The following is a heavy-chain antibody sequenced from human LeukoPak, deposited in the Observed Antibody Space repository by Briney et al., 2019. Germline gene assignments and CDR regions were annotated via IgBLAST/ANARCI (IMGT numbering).Heavy chain of an antibody. CDR1: GYTLTELS. V-gene: IGHV1-24*01. CDR2: FDPEDGET. J-gene: IGHJ6*02. CDR3: ASRHDILTGYSYYYYGMDV. Sequence: ASVKVSCKVSGYTLTELSMHWVRQAPGKGLEWMGGFDPEDGETIYAQKFQGRVTMTEDTSTDTAYMELSSLRSEDTAVYYCASRHDILTGYSYYYYGMDVWGQGTTVTVSS. D-gene: IGHD3-9*01.